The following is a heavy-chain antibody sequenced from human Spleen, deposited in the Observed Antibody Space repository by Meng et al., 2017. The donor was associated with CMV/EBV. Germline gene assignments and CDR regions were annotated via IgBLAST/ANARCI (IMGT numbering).Heavy chain of an antibody. D-gene: IGHD3-16*01. CDR2: INSDGSST. J-gene: IGHJ4*02. V-gene: IGHV3-74*01. Sequence: GESLKISCAASGFTFSSYWMHWVRQAPGKGLVWVSRINSDGSSTSYADSVKGRFTISRDNAKNTLYLQMNSLRAEDTAVYYCARVLRGVYYFDYWGQGTLVTVSS. CDR3: ARVLRGVYYFDY. CDR1: GFTFSSYW.